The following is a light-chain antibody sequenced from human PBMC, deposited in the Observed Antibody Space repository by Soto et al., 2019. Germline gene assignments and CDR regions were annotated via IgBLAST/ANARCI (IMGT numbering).Light chain of an antibody. V-gene: IGKV3-20*01. Sequence: ELVLTQSPGTLSLSPGERATLSCRASPSVSSSYLAWYKQKPGQAPRLLIYGALTRATGIPTRFSASGSGTAFTLTISRLEPEDFAMYYCQQYGNSPPYTFGQGTKLEI. CDR2: GAL. CDR1: PSVSSSY. CDR3: QQYGNSPPYT. J-gene: IGKJ2*01.